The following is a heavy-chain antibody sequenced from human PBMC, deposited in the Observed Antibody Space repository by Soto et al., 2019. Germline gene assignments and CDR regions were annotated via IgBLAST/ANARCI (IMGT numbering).Heavy chain of an antibody. V-gene: IGHV3-72*01. J-gene: IGHJ4*02. D-gene: IGHD3-16*01. CDR3: TIEGAYPGPDFDY. Sequence: PGGSLRLSCAASGFTFSDRYMDWVLQAPGKGLEWVGRTKNKANSYTTEYAASVKGRFTISRDDSRNSVYLQMNSLKTDDTAVYYCTIEGAYPGPDFDYWGQGT. CDR2: TKNKANSYTT. CDR1: GFTFSDRY.